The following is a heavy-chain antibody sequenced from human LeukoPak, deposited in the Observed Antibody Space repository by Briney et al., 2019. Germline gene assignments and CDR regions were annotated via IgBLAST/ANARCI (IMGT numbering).Heavy chain of an antibody. CDR1: GFIFSNFG. D-gene: IGHD3-22*01. J-gene: IGHJ4*02. Sequence: GGSLRLSYAASGFIFSNFGMNWVRQAPGKGLEWVSSITSSGSYIYYRDSVKGRFTISRDNAKNSLYLQMNSLRAEDTAVYYCARGVGNYRYYFDYWGQGTLVTVSS. CDR2: ITSSGSYI. CDR3: ARGVGNYRYYFDY. V-gene: IGHV3-21*01.